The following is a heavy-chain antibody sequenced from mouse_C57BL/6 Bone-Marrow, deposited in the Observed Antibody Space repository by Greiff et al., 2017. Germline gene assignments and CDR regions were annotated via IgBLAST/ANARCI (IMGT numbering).Heavy chain of an antibody. Sequence: EVQLLQSGGGLVQPGGSLTLSCAASGFDFSRYWMSWVRRAPGKGLEWIGEINPDSSTINYAPSLKDKFIISRDNAKNTLYLQMSKVRSEDTALYYCASYYYGSGYFDVWGTGTTVTVSS. CDR3: ASYYYGSGYFDV. J-gene: IGHJ1*03. CDR2: INPDSSTI. CDR1: GFDFSRYW. D-gene: IGHD1-1*01. V-gene: IGHV4-1*01.